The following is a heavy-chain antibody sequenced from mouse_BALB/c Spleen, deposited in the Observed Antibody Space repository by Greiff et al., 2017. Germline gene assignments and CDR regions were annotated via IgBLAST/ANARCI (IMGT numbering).Heavy chain of an antibody. D-gene: IGHD1-1*01. CDR2: ISYSGST. Sequence: EVMLVESGPGLVKPSQSLSLTCTVTGYSITSDYAWNWIRQFPGNKLEWMGYISYSGSTSYNPSLKSRISITRDTSKNQFFLQLNSVTTEDTATYYCARSNYGSSYGFAYWGQGTLVTVSA. CDR1: GYSITSDYA. CDR3: ARSNYGSSYGFAY. V-gene: IGHV3-2*02. J-gene: IGHJ3*01.